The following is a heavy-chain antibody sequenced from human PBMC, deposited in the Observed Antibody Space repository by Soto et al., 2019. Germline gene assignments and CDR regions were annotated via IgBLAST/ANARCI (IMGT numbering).Heavy chain of an antibody. CDR3: LLSGYEEDY. V-gene: IGHV3-30*03. Sequence: QVQLVESGGGVVQPGRSLRLSCSASGFTFSSYDMHWVRQAPGKGLEWVAFISYDGSNKYYVDSVKGRFTISRDNSKNTLYLQMNSLRGEDTAVYCCLLSGYEEDYWGQGTLVTVSS. CDR1: GFTFSSYD. CDR2: ISYDGSNK. D-gene: IGHD5-12*01. J-gene: IGHJ4*02.